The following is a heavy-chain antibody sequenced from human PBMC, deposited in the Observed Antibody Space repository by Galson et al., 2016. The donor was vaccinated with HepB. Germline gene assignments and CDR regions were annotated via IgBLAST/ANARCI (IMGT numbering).Heavy chain of an antibody. CDR2: TYYGRDN. J-gene: IGHJ4*02. CDR3: VVDQGLGQSMVRGAPPA. Sequence: SETLSLTCTVSGASLGVSGYHWAWIRQPTGKGLEWMAHTYYGRDNRYNPSLKGRVTLSTDTSTNEMSLPLTSVTAADTAVYYCVVDQGLGQSMVRGAPPAWGQGSLVTVSS. CDR1: GASLGVSGYH. V-gene: IGHV4-61*08. D-gene: IGHD3-10*01.